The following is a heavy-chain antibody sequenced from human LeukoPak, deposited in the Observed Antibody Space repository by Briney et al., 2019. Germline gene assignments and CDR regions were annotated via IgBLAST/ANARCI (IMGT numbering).Heavy chain of an antibody. CDR1: GFTFSSYG. CDR2: IRYDGSNK. D-gene: IGHD2-2*01. V-gene: IGHV3-30*02. Sequence: GGSLRLSCAASGFTFSSYGMHWVHQAPGKGLEWVAFIRYDGSNKYYADSVKGRFTISRDNSKNTLYLQMNSLRAEDTAVYYCAKSGYCSSTSCQPRGWFDPWGQGTLVTVSS. J-gene: IGHJ5*02. CDR3: AKSGYCSSTSCQPRGWFDP.